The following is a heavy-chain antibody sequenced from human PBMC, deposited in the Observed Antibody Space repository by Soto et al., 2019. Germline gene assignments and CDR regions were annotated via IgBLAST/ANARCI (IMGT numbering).Heavy chain of an antibody. CDR3: ARGPDSSHWYFDL. CDR1: GGSISSGGYY. CDR2: IYYSGST. V-gene: IGHV4-31*03. J-gene: IGHJ2*01. D-gene: IGHD3-3*01. Sequence: QVQLQESGPGLVKPSQTLSLTCTVSGGSISSGGYYWSWIRQHPGKGLEWIGYIYYSGSTYYNPYLMRRVTISVDTSKSQFSLKLSSVTAADTAVYYCARGPDSSHWYFDLWGRGTLVTVSS.